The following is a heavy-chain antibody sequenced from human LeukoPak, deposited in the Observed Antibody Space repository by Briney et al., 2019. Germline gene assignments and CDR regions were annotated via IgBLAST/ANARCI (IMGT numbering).Heavy chain of an antibody. J-gene: IGHJ4*02. Sequence: SETLSLTCTVSGGSISSYYWSWIRQPAGKGLEWIGRIYTSGITNYNPSLESRLTMSLDTSKNQISLRLSSVTAADTAVYYCARKDGDFWGQGTLVTVSS. CDR3: ARKDGDF. V-gene: IGHV4-4*07. CDR1: GGSISSYY. CDR2: IYTSGIT.